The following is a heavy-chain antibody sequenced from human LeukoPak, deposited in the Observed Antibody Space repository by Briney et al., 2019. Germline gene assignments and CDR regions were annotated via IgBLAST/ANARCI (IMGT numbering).Heavy chain of an antibody. D-gene: IGHD6-19*01. CDR2: ISGSGGST. V-gene: IGHV3-23*01. CDR1: GFTFSSYA. J-gene: IGHJ4*02. Sequence: GGSLRLSCTASGFTFSSYAMSWVRQAPGRGLEWVSAISGSGGSTYYADSVKGRSTISRDNSKNTLYLQMNSLRAEDTAVYYCAKDSANGWLVLFSLHPYWGQGTLVTVSS. CDR3: AKDSANGWLVLFSLHPY.